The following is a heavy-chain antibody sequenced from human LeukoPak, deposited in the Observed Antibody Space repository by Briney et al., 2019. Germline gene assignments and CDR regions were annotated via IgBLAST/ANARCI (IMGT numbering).Heavy chain of an antibody. V-gene: IGHV1-46*01. CDR2: INPSGGST. D-gene: IGHD3-9*01. CDR3: ARGSRPVYNLLTGKRYFDY. CDR1: GYTFTTYY. Sequence: GASVKVSCKASGYTFTTYYVHWVRQAPGQGLEWMVIINPSGGSTTYAQKFRGRLTMTRDMSTSTVYMELSSLRSEDTAVYYCARGSRPVYNLLTGKRYFDYWGQGTLLTVSS. J-gene: IGHJ4*02.